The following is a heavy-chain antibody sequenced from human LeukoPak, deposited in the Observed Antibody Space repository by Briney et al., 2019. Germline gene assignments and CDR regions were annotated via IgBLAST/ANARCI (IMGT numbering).Heavy chain of an antibody. D-gene: IGHD6-13*01. Sequence: SVKVSCKASGGTFISYAISGVRQAPGQGLEWMGGIIPIFGTANYAQKFQGRVTITADKSTSTAYMELSSLRSEDTAVYYCARVLLLGYSTNYYYGMDVWGKGTTVTVSS. V-gene: IGHV1-69*06. J-gene: IGHJ6*04. CDR2: IIPIFGTA. CDR1: GGTFISYA. CDR3: ARVLLLGYSTNYYYGMDV.